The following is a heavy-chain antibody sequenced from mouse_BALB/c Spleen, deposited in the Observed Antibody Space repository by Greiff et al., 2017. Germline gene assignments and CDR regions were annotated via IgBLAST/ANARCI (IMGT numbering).Heavy chain of an antibody. V-gene: IGHV1-15*01. CDR3: ARGGAIDY. Sequence: QVQLQQSGAELVRPGASVTLSCKASGYTFTDYEMHWVKQTPVHGLEWIGAIDPDTGGTAYNQKFKGKATLTADKSSSTAYMELRSLTSEDSAVYYCARGGAIDYWGQGTTGTVSA. CDR2: IDPDTGGT. J-gene: IGHJ4*01. CDR1: GYTFTDYE.